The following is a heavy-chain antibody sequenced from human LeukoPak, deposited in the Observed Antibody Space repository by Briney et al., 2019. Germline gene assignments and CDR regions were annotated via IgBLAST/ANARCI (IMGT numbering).Heavy chain of an antibody. CDR2: IYYSGST. CDR1: GGSISSYY. CDR3: ARVQRDRYFDY. Sequence: SETLSLTCTVSGGSISSYYWSWIRQPPGKGLEWIGYIYYSGSTNYNPSLKSRVTISVDTSKNQFSLKLSSVTAADTAVYYCARVQRDRYFDYWGQGTLVTVSS. V-gene: IGHV4-59*08. J-gene: IGHJ4*02.